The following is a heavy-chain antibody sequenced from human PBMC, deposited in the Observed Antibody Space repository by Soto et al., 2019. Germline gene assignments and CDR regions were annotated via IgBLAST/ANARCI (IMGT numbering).Heavy chain of an antibody. Sequence: GGSLRLSCAASGFTFSDYYMSWIRQAPGKGLEWVSYFSNSGSTMFYADSVKGRSNIYRDNAKKSVYLHMHSMRAEDTAVYYCATDAGSSDHDRGYHSALDYWAQGTLVTGSS. CDR2: FSNSGSTM. CDR1: GFTFSDYY. J-gene: IGHJ4*02. V-gene: IGHV3-11*01. D-gene: IGHD3-22*01. CDR3: ATDAGSSDHDRGYHSALDY.